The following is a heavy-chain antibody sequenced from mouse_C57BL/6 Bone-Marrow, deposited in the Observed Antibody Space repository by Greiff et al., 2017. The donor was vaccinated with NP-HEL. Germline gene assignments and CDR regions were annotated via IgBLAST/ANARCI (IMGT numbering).Heavy chain of an antibody. J-gene: IGHJ3*01. D-gene: IGHD1-1*01. CDR3: ARAIYYYGSSPAWFAY. V-gene: IGHV5-4*01. CDR1: GFTFSSYA. Sequence: EVQLVESGGGLVKPGGSLKLSCAASGFTFSSYAMSWVRQTPEKRLEWVATISDGGSYTYYPDNVKGRFTISRDNAKNNLYLQMSHLKSEDTAMYYGARAIYYYGSSPAWFAYWGQGTLVTVSA. CDR2: ISDGGSYT.